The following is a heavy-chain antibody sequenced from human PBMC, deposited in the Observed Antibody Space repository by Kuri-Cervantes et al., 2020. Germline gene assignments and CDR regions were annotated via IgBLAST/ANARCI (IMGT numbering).Heavy chain of an antibody. CDR2: INHSGST. CDR1: GGSFSGYY. J-gene: IGHJ4*02. CDR3: ARGYSGYSIKY. V-gene: IGHV4-34*01. Sequence: SETLSLTCAVYGGSFSGYYWSWICQPPGKGLEWIGEINHSGSTNYNPSLKSRVTISVDTSKNQFSLKLSSVTAADTAVYYCARGYSGYSIKYWGQGTLVTVSS. D-gene: IGHD5-12*01.